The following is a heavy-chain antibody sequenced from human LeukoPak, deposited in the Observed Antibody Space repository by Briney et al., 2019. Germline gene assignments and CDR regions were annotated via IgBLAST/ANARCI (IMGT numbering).Heavy chain of an antibody. Sequence: GESLKISCKGSGYSFTSYWIGWVRQMPGKGREWMGIIYPGDADTRYSPSFQGQVTISADKSISTAYLQWSSLKASDTAMYYCAREGVVVPAAIVYWGQGTLVTVSS. J-gene: IGHJ4*02. D-gene: IGHD2-2*02. CDR1: GYSFTSYW. V-gene: IGHV5-51*01. CDR3: AREGVVVPAAIVY. CDR2: IYPGDADT.